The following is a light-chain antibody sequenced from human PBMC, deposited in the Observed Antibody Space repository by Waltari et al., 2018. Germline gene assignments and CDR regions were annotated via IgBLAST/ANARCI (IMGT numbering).Light chain of an antibody. Sequence: GDGVTITCRASQDISTYLAWYQQKPGQAPKVIIYAASTLQSGFPSRFSGSRSGTDFTLTITSLQPEDVATYYCQKYNGAPFTFGPGTKVDI. V-gene: IGKV1-27*01. CDR2: AAS. CDR1: QDISTY. CDR3: QKYNGAPFT. J-gene: IGKJ3*01.